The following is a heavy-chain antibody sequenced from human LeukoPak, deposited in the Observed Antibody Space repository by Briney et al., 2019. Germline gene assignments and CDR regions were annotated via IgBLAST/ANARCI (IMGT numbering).Heavy chain of an antibody. Sequence: PSETLSLTCTVSGGSISGYYWSWFRQSPGMGLEWIGYIYYTGSPNYNPSLKTRVTISVDTSNNQFSLRLSSVTAADTPVYYCARHANDGDYPLDYWGQGTLVTVSS. CDR2: IYYTGSP. CDR1: GGSISGYY. J-gene: IGHJ4*02. V-gene: IGHV4-59*08. D-gene: IGHD4-17*01. CDR3: ARHANDGDYPLDY.